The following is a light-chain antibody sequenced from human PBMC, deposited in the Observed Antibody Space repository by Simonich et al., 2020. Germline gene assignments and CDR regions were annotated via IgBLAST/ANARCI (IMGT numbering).Light chain of an antibody. CDR1: QSLLHSNGYNY. Sequence: DIVMTQSPLSLPVTPGEPASISFRSSQSLLHSNGYNYLDWYLQKPGHSPQLLIYLGSNRASGVPDRFSGSGSGTDFTLKISRVEAEDVGVYYCMQALQTPYTFGQGTKLEIK. V-gene: IGKV2-28*01. CDR2: LGS. J-gene: IGKJ2*01. CDR3: MQALQTPYT.